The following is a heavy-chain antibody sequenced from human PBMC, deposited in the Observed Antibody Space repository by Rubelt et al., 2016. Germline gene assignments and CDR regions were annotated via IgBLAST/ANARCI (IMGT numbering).Heavy chain of an antibody. V-gene: IGHV3-23*01. D-gene: IGHD3-22*01. Sequence: KSQRGGLEWVSLISGNGRSTYDADSVKGRFTISRDNSRNMLYLQMNNLRAEDTAVYYCVRGHRPTALTSSGFDLWGQGTLVSVSS. CDR3: VRGHRPTALTSSGFDL. CDR2: ISGNGRST. J-gene: IGHJ4*02.